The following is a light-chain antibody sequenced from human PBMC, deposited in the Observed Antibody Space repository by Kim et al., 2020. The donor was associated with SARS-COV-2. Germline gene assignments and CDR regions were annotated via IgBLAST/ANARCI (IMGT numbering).Light chain of an antibody. CDR1: QRINRW. J-gene: IGKJ2*01. CDR3: QQYNSYSRYT. CDR2: RAT. V-gene: IGKV1-5*03. Sequence: ASVGDRGTLTCRARQRINRWVGWYQQTPGKAPKLLIYRATSLDSGVPSRFSGSGSGTEFTLTISSLQPDDFATYYCQQYNSYSRYTFGQGTKLEI.